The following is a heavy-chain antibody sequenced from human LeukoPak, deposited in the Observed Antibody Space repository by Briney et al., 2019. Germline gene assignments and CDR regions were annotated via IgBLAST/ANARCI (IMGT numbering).Heavy chain of an antibody. V-gene: IGHV3-30*02. Sequence: GGSLRLSCVAGGFTSSDRYMSWIRQAPGKGMEWVAFIRDDVSNKYYADSVKGIFTISRDNSKNTLYMKMNSLRAEDTDVSYCAKPTYDILTGYYPPFDYWGQGTLVTVSS. D-gene: IGHD3-9*01. CDR1: GFTSSDRY. J-gene: IGHJ4*02. CDR3: AKPTYDILTGYYPPFDY. CDR2: IRDDVSNK.